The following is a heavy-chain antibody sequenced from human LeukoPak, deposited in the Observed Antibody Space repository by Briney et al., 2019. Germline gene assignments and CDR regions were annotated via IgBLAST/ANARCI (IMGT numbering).Heavy chain of an antibody. CDR2: ISAYNGNT. Sequence: GASVKVPCKASGYTFTSYGISWVRQAPGQGLEWMGWISAYNGNTNYAQKLQGRVTMTTDTSTSTAYMELRSLRSDDTAVYYCARDLGYSSSNYYMDVWGKGTTVTVSS. V-gene: IGHV1-18*01. CDR1: GYTFTSYG. D-gene: IGHD6-13*01. J-gene: IGHJ6*03. CDR3: ARDLGYSSSNYYMDV.